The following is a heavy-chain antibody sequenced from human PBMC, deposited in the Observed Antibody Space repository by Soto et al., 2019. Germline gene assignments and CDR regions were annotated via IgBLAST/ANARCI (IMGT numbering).Heavy chain of an antibody. CDR3: AKDSTYYYDSSGYHQPYYYYGMDV. D-gene: IGHD3-22*01. Sequence: GGSLRLSCAASGFTFSSYATSWVRQAPGKGLEWVSAISGSGGSTYYADSVKGRFTISRDNSKNTLYLQMNSLRAEDTAVYYCAKDSTYYYDSSGYHQPYYYYGMDVWGQGTTVPVSS. CDR1: GFTFSSYA. J-gene: IGHJ6*02. V-gene: IGHV3-23*01. CDR2: ISGSGGST.